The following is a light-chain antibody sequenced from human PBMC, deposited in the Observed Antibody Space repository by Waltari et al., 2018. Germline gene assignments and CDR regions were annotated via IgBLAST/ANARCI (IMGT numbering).Light chain of an antibody. CDR3: QQTHSTPPT. Sequence: DIQMTQSPSSLSASVGDGVTITCRASQNINIYLNWYHQKPEKVPKLLINAVSSLQGGVPTRFSGSGSGTEFTLTIRGLQPEDFGTYYCQQTHSTPPTFGQGTKVEIK. CDR1: QNINIY. CDR2: AVS. J-gene: IGKJ1*01. V-gene: IGKV1-39*01.